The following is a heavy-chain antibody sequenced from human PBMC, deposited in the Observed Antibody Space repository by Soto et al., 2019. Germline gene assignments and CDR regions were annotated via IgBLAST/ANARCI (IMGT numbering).Heavy chain of an antibody. CDR1: GFLFGNYS. CDR2: ITGIDGRT. D-gene: IGHD2-15*01. CDR3: AKDRGPYCSGGICYPPSWFDP. Sequence: PGGSLRLSCVGSGFLFGNYSMILVRPAPGKGLEWVSSITGIDGRTYYADSVKGRFTISRDNPKNTLYLQMNNLRAEDTAMFYCAKDRGPYCSGGICYPPSWFDPWGQGTRVTVSA. V-gene: IGHV3-23*01. J-gene: IGHJ5*02.